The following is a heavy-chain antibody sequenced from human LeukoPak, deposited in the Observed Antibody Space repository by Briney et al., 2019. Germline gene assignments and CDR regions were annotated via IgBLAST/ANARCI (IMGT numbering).Heavy chain of an antibody. D-gene: IGHD3-9*01. V-gene: IGHV1-18*04. CDR1: GYTLSDYY. CDR2: ISAYNGNT. Sequence: GASVKVSCKASGYTLSDYYIQWVRQAPGQGLEWMGWISAYNGNTNYAQKLQGRVTMTTDTSTSTAYMELRSLRSDDTAVYYCARENYDILTGYYKGFDYWGQGTLVTVSS. CDR3: ARENYDILTGYYKGFDY. J-gene: IGHJ4*02.